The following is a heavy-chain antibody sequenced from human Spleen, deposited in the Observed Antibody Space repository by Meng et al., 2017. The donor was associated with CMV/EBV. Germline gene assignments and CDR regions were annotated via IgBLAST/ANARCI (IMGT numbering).Heavy chain of an antibody. CDR1: GFTFSSYG. Sequence: LSLTCAASGFTFSSYGMHWVRQAPGKGLEWVAFIRYDGSNKYYADSVKGRFTISRDNSKNTLYLQMNSLRAEDTAVYYCATGYYDFWSGFLGASAFDIWGQGTMVTVSS. J-gene: IGHJ3*02. D-gene: IGHD3-3*01. CDR2: IRYDGSNK. CDR3: ATGYYDFWSGFLGASAFDI. V-gene: IGHV3-30*02.